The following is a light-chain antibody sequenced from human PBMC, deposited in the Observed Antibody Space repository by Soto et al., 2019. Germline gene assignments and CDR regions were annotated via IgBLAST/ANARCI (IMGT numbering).Light chain of an antibody. CDR2: GAS. J-gene: IGKJ1*01. V-gene: IGKV1-6*01. CDR1: QGIRNG. Sequence: AIQMTQSPSSLSASVGDRVTITCRASQGIRNGLGWYQQKPGKAPKLLIFGASILQSGVPSRFSGSGSGTDFTLTISSLLPEDSAIYYCLQDNSYPWTFGQGTKVEIK. CDR3: LQDNSYPWT.